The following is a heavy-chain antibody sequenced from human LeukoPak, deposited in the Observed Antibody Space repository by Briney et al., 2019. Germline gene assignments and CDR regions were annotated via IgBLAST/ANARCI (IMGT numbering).Heavy chain of an antibody. CDR3: ARDPERDCSGGSCYGSYYYYYYMDV. J-gene: IGHJ6*03. V-gene: IGHV3-64*01. D-gene: IGHD2-15*01. CDR1: GFTFSSYA. Sequence: GGSLRLSCAASGFTFSSYAMHWVRQAPGKGLEYVSAISGNVGSTYYANSVKGRFTISRDNSKNTLYLQMGSLRAEDMAVYYCARDPERDCSGGSCYGSYYYYYYMDVWGKGTTVTISS. CDR2: ISGNVGST.